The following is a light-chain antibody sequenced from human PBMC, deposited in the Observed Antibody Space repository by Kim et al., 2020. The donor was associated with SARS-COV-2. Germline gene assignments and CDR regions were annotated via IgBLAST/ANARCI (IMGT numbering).Light chain of an antibody. CDR1: QSVSTN. CDR3: QQYSHWPLT. V-gene: IGKV3-15*01. Sequence: EIVMTQSPATLSVSPGERATLSCRASQSVSTNLAWYQQKPGQAPRLLISDASTRATGIPDRFSGSGSGTEFTLTISSLQSEDFAVYYCQQYSHWPLTFGGGTKVDIK. J-gene: IGKJ4*01. CDR2: DAS.